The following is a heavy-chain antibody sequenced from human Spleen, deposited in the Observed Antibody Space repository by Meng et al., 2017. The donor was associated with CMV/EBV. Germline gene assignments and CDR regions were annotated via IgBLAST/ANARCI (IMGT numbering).Heavy chain of an antibody. V-gene: IGHV1-2*02. D-gene: IGHD2-21*01. CDR2: INPDRGGT. J-gene: IGHJ4*02. CDR3: GRSRAYCGADCQPPDY. CDR1: GYTFTDYY. Sequence: KVSCKASGYTFTDYYIHWVRQAPGQGLEWMGWINPDRGGTNYEQKFQGKITVTADTSITTAYLELSSLRSDDTALYYCGRSRAYCGADCQPPDYWGQGTLVTVSS.